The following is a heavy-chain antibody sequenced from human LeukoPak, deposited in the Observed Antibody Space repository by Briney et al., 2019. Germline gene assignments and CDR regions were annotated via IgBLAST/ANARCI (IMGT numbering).Heavy chain of an antibody. D-gene: IGHD5-18*01. CDR1: GGSISSGDYY. CDR3: AKTRGSYDAFDI. V-gene: IGHV4-30-4*08. CDR2: IYYSGST. J-gene: IGHJ3*02. Sequence: PSQTLSLTCTVSGGSISSGDYYWSWIRQPPGKGLEWIGYIYYSGSTYYNPSLKSRVTISVDTSKNQFSLKLSSVTAADTAVYYCAKTRGSYDAFDIWGQRTMVTVSS.